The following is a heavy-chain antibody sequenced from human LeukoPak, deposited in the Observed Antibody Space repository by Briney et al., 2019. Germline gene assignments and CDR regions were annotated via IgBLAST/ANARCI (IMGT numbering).Heavy chain of an antibody. D-gene: IGHD1-7*01. CDR1: GFTFSNYA. CDR2: ISGSGGST. Sequence: PGGSLRPSCAASGFTFSNYAMNWVRQAPGKGLECVSGISGSGGSTYLADSVKGRFTISRDNSKNTLYLQMNSLRAEDTAVYYCAKEGRTGTTDGWFDPWGQGTLVTVSS. J-gene: IGHJ5*02. CDR3: AKEGRTGTTDGWFDP. V-gene: IGHV3-23*01.